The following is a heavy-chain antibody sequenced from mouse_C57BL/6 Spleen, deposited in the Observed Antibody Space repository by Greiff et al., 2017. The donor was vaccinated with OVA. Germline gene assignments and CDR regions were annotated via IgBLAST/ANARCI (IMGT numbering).Heavy chain of an antibody. V-gene: IGHV1-85*01. CDR2: IYPRDGSP. CDR1: GYTFTSYD. D-gene: IGHD4-1*01. J-gene: IGHJ2*01. CDR3: ARSAGRFDY. Sequence: QVQLQQSGPELVKPGASVKLSCKASGYTFTSYDVNWVKQRPGQGLEWIGWIYPRDGSPKYNEKFKGKATLTVDTSSSTAYMELHSLTSEDAAVYFCARSAGRFDYWGQGTTLTVSS.